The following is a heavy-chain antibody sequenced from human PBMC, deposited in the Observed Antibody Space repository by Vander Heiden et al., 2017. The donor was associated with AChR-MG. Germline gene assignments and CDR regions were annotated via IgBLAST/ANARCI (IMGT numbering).Heavy chain of an antibody. Sequence: EVQLVESGGGLVQPGGSLRLSCAASGFTFSSYWMSWVRQAPGKGLEWVANIKQDGSEKYYADSVKGRFTISRDNAKNSLYLQMNSLRAEDTAVYYCARLEAGYSSGWYAYWGQGTLVTVSS. CDR2: IKQDGSEK. D-gene: IGHD6-19*01. J-gene: IGHJ4*02. CDR1: GFTFSSYW. CDR3: ARLEAGYSSGWYAY. V-gene: IGHV3-7*01.